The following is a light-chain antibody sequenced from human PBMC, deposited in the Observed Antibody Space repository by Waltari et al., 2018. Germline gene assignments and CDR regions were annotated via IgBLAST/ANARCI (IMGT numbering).Light chain of an antibody. V-gene: IGLV3-19*01. CDR2: DKN. Sequence: SSELTQDPAVSVAMGQTVRITCLGDSLRIYYASWYQQRPGQAPILVMYDKNNRPSGVPDRFSGSSSDDAASLTITGAQAEDEGSYYCHSRDGSGVGGSFGGGTKLTVL. CDR1: SLRIYY. J-gene: IGLJ2*01. CDR3: HSRDGSGVGGS.